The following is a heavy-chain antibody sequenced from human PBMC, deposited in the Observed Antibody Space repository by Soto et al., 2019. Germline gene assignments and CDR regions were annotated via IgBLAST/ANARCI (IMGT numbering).Heavy chain of an antibody. CDR2: IYSGGST. Sequence: GGSLRLSCAASGFTVSSNYMSWVRQAPGKGLEWVSVIYSGGSTYYADSVKGRFTISRDNSKNTLYLQMNSLRAEDTAVYYCARRIGLGYYYGMDVWGQGTTVTVSS. CDR1: GFTVSSNY. CDR3: ARRIGLGYYYGMDV. J-gene: IGHJ6*02. D-gene: IGHD2-15*01. V-gene: IGHV3-53*01.